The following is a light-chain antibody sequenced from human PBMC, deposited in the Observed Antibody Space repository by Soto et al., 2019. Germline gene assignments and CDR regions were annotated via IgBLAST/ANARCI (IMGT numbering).Light chain of an antibody. CDR2: GAS. V-gene: IGKV3-20*01. CDR1: QSVSSSY. CDR3: QQYGGSPRT. Sequence: EIVLTQYPGALSLSPGERATLSSRASQSVSSSYLAWYQQKPGQAPRLLIYGASSRATGIPDRFSGSGSGTDFTLTISRLEPEDFAVYYCQQYGGSPRTFGQGTKV. J-gene: IGKJ1*01.